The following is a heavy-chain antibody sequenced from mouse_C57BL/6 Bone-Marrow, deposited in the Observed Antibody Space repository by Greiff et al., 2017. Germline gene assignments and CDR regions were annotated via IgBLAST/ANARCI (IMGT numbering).Heavy chain of an antibody. D-gene: IGHD3-3*01. CDR2: IYPRSGNT. CDR3: ASSRDRSNYYDY. CDR1: GYTFTSYG. J-gene: IGHJ2*01. Sequence: QVQLQQSGAELARPGASVKLSCKASGYTFTSYGISWVKQRTGQGLEWIGEIYPRSGNTYYNEKFKGKATLTADKSSSTAYMQLRSLTSEDSAVYFWASSRDRSNYYDYWGQGTALTVSS. V-gene: IGHV1-81*01.